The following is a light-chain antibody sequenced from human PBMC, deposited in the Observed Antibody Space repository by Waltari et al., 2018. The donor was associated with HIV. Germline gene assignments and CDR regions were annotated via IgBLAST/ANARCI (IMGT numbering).Light chain of an antibody. CDR1: QGISTW. CDR2: AAS. Sequence: DIQMTQSPSSVSASVGDRVTISCRASQGISTWLAWYQQKPGKAPELLIFAASSLYSGVPSRFSGSGSGTDFTLTISSLEPEDFAVYYCQQRSNWPPWTFGQGTKVEIK. J-gene: IGKJ1*01. CDR3: QQRSNWPPWT. V-gene: IGKV1-12*01.